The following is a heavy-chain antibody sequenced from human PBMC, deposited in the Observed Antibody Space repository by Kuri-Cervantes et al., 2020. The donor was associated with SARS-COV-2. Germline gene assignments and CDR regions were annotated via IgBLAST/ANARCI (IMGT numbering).Heavy chain of an antibody. D-gene: IGHD3-22*01. CDR3: ARVWYYYDSSGPPWYYYYGMDV. J-gene: IGHJ6*02. V-gene: IGHV1-69*04. CDR2: IIPIFGIA. CDR1: GGTFSSYA. Sequence: SVKVSCKASGGTFSSYAISWVRQAPGQGLEWMGRIIPIFGIANYAQKFQGRVTITADKSTSTAYMEPSSLRSEDTAVYYCARVWYYYDSSGPPWYYYYGMDVWGQGTTVTVSS.